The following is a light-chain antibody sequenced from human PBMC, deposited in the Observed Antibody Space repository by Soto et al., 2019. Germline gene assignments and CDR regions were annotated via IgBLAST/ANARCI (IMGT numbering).Light chain of an antibody. Sequence: EIVLTQSPGTLSLSPGERATLSCRASQSVRSSYLAWYQQKPGQAPRLLIYGASSRATGIPDRFSGSGSGTHFTLTISRLEPEDFAVYYCQQYGSSPPFTFGGVTKVEIK. CDR3: QQYGSSPPFT. V-gene: IGKV3-20*01. CDR2: GAS. J-gene: IGKJ4*01. CDR1: QSVRSSY.